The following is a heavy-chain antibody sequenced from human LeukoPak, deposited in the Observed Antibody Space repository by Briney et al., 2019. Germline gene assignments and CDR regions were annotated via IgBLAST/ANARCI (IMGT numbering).Heavy chain of an antibody. V-gene: IGHV3-43D*04. CDR1: GFTFDDYA. J-gene: IGHJ6*03. CDR2: ISWDGGST. D-gene: IGHD5-24*01. Sequence: SGGSLRLSCAASGFTFDDYAMHWVRQAPGKGLEWVSLISWDGGSTSYADSVKGRFTISRDNAKNTLYLQMNSLRAEDTAVYYCARGTWATLYYYYMDVWGKGTTVTVSS. CDR3: ARGTWATLYYYYMDV.